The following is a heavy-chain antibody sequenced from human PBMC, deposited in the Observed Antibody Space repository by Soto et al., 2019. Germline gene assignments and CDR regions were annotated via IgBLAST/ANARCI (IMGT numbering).Heavy chain of an antibody. CDR3: ARVEGDIVVVPAAGFDP. D-gene: IGHD2-2*01. V-gene: IGHV4-59*01. CDR1: GGSIGSYY. CDR2: IYYSGST. Sequence: SVTLTLTCTVSGGSIGSYYWSWIRQPPGKGLEWIGYIYYSGSTNYNPSLKSRVTISVDTSKNQFSLKLSSVTAADTAVYYCARVEGDIVVVPAAGFDPWGQGTLVTVSS. J-gene: IGHJ5*02.